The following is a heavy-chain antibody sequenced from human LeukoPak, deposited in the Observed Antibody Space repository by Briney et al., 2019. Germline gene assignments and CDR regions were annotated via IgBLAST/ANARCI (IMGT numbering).Heavy chain of an antibody. CDR2: IIPIFGTA. D-gene: IGHD3-10*01. CDR3: ARVSTMVRGVIINPYYFDY. V-gene: IGHV1-69*05. J-gene: IGHJ4*02. CDR1: GGTFSSYA. Sequence: SVKVSCKASGGTFSSYAISWVRQAPGQGLEWMGGIIPIFGTANYAQKFQGRVTITTDESTSTAYMELSSLRSEDTAVYYCARVSTMVRGVIINPYYFDYWGQGTLVTVSS.